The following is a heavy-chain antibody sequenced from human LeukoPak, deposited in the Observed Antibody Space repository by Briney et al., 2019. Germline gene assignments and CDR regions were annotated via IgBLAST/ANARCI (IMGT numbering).Heavy chain of an antibody. Sequence: ASVKVSCKASGYTFTGYYMHWVRQAPGQGLEWMRWINPNSGGANYAQKFQGRVTMTRDTSISTAYMELSRLRSDDTAVYYCAREKYGDYYYGMDVWGQGTTVTVSS. CDR2: INPNSGGA. V-gene: IGHV1-2*02. J-gene: IGHJ6*02. CDR3: AREKYGDYYYGMDV. D-gene: IGHD4-17*01. CDR1: GYTFTGYY.